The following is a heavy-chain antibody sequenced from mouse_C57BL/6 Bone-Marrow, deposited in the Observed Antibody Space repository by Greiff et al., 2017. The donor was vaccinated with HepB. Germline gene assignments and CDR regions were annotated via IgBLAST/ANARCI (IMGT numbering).Heavy chain of an antibody. J-gene: IGHJ3*01. Sequence: QVQLQQPGAELVRPGTSVKLSCKASGYTFTSYWMHWVKQRPGQGLEWIGVIDPSDSYTNYNQKFKGKATLTVDTSSSTAYMQLSSLTSEDSAVYYCARLGSNPFAYWGQGTLVTVSA. CDR2: IDPSDSYT. CDR3: ARLGSNPFAY. CDR1: GYTFTSYW. D-gene: IGHD2-5*01. V-gene: IGHV1-59*01.